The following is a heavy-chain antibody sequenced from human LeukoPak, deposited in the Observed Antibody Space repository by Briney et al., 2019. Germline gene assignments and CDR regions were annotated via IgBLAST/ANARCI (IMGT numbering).Heavy chain of an antibody. V-gene: IGHV3-30*04. CDR1: GFTISSDA. D-gene: IGHD3-10*02. CDR2: ISYDGSNK. CDR3: AELGITMIGGV. J-gene: IGHJ6*04. Sequence: PGGSLRLSCAASGFTISSDAMHWVRQAPGKGLGWVAVISYDGSNKYSADSVKGRYTISRDNAKNSLYLQMDSLRAEDTAVYYCAELGITMIGGVWGKGTTVTISS.